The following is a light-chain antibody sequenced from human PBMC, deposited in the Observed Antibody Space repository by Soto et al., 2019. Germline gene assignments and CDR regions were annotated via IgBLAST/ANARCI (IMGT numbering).Light chain of an antibody. CDR1: SSDVGNYKY. Sequence: QSALTQPASVSGSPGQSITISCTGTSSDVGNYKYVSWYQQHPGKAPKLMIYEVSNRPSGVSNRFSGSKSGNTASLTISGLQAEDETDYYCNSYTTSATYVFGSGTKLTVL. J-gene: IGLJ1*01. CDR3: NSYTTSATYV. CDR2: EVS. V-gene: IGLV2-14*01.